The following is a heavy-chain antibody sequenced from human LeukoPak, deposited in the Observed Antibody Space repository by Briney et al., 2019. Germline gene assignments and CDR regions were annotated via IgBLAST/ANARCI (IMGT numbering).Heavy chain of an antibody. D-gene: IGHD6-6*01. CDR3: ASEQRAARYYYMDV. V-gene: IGHV4-34*01. CDR1: GGSFSGYY. J-gene: IGHJ6*03. Sequence: PSETLSLTCAVYGGSFSGYYWSWIRQPPGKGLEWIGEINHSGSTNYNPSLKSRVTISVDTSKNQFSLKLSSVTAADTAVYYCASEQRAARYYYMDVWGKGPRSPSP. CDR2: INHSGST.